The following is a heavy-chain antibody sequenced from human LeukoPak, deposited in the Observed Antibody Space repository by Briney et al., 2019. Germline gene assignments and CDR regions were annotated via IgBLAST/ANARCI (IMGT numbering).Heavy chain of an antibody. J-gene: IGHJ4*02. CDR3: AGGERNGPDY. Sequence: SETLSLTCTVSGGSVSRYYWSWIRQSPGKGLEWIGYIHDSGSTNSNPSLKSRVTISMDTSKNQVSLKLTSVTAADTALYYCAGGERNGPDYWGQGTVVSVSS. V-gene: IGHV4-59*02. CDR2: IHDSGST. D-gene: IGHD2-8*01. CDR1: GGSVSRYY.